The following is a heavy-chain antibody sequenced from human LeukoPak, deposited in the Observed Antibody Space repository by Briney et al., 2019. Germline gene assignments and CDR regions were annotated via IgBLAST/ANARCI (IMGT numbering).Heavy chain of an antibody. CDR1: GFTFSSYC. J-gene: IGHJ3*02. CDR2: ISSGSSAI. V-gene: IGHV3-48*02. D-gene: IGHD2-21*02. CDR3: AREPRYCGGDCGAFDI. Sequence: GGSLRLSCAASGFTFSSYCLAWVRQAPGKGLEWVSHISSGSSAIFYGDYVRGRFTISRDNDKNSLYMPMISLRDEDTAVYYCAREPRYCGGDCGAFDIWGQGTMVSVSS.